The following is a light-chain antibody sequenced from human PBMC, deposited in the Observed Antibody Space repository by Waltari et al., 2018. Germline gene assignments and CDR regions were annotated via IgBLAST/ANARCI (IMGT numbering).Light chain of an antibody. V-gene: IGLV2-8*01. CDR1: TRAVGGYNS. J-gene: IGLJ3*02. CDR3: SSYAGSNNLGV. Sequence: QSALTQPPSASGSPEQSVPISCTGTTRAVGGYNSVSWYQQHPGKAPKLVIYEVTRRPSGVPDRFSGSKSGNTASLTVSGLQAEDEANYYCSSYAGSNNLGVFGGGTKLTVL. CDR2: EVT.